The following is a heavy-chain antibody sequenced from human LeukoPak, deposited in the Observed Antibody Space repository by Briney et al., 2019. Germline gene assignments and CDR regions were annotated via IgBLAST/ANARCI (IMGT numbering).Heavy chain of an antibody. Sequence: PSETLSLTCTVSGGSISSGSYYWSWIRQPAGKGLEWIGRIYTSGSTNYNPSLKSRVTISVDTSKNQFSLKLSSVTAADTAVYYCARVYIFGYMDVWGKGTTVTVSS. CDR3: ARVYIFGYMDV. V-gene: IGHV4-61*02. CDR1: GGSISSGSYY. D-gene: IGHD3-3*02. J-gene: IGHJ6*03. CDR2: IYTSGST.